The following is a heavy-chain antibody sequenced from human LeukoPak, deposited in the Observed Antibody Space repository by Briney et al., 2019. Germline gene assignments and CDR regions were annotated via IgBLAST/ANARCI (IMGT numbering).Heavy chain of an antibody. J-gene: IGHJ4*02. V-gene: IGHV3-7*05. D-gene: IGHD6-19*01. CDR2: IKQDESEK. Sequence: GGSLRLSCVASGFTFSSFWMSWVRQAPGRGLEWVANIKQDESEKYYVDSVKGRFTISRDNAKKSLYLQMSSLRAEDTAMYYCTGGSGWYSPDYWGQGTLVTVSS. CDR1: GFTFSSFW. CDR3: TGGSGWYSPDY.